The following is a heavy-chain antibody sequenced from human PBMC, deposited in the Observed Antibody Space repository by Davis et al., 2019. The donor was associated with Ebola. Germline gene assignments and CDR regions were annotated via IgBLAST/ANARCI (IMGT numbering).Heavy chain of an antibody. D-gene: IGHD2-8*01. CDR3: ARGGLKHFDY. CDR1: GFTFSSYA. V-gene: IGHV3-23*01. CDR2: IGGSGAGT. Sequence: GGSLRLSCAASGFTFSSYAMSWVRQAPGKGLEWVSAIGGSGAGTYYADSVQGRFTISRDNAENSLFLQMNSLRAEDTAVYYCARGGLKHFDYWGQGTLVTVSS. J-gene: IGHJ4*02.